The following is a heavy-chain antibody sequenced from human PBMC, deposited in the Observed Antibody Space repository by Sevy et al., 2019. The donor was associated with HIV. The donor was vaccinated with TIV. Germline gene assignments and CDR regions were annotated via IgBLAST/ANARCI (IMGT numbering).Heavy chain of an antibody. CDR3: AKEKEFATINYGMDV. D-gene: IGHD3-10*01. J-gene: IGHJ6*02. CDR2: LANDGSNK. V-gene: IGHV3-30*18. Sequence: GGSLRLSCAASGFTFSTYGMHWVRRAPGKGLEWVAVLANDGSNKYYGDSVKGRFTISRDNSKNTLYLEMNSLRAEDTAVYYCAKEKEFATINYGMDVWGQGATVTVSS. CDR1: GFTFSTYG.